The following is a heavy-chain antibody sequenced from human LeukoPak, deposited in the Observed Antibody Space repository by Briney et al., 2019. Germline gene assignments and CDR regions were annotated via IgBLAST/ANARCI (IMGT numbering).Heavy chain of an antibody. J-gene: IGHJ5*02. Sequence: ASVKVSCKASGYTFTSYGISWVRQAPGQGLEWMGWISAYNGNTNYAQKFQGRVTMTRDTSISTAYMELSRLISDDTAVYYCARADYYGSGSYRWFDPWGQGTLVTVSS. CDR1: GYTFTSYG. V-gene: IGHV1-18*01. CDR2: ISAYNGNT. D-gene: IGHD3-10*01. CDR3: ARADYYGSGSYRWFDP.